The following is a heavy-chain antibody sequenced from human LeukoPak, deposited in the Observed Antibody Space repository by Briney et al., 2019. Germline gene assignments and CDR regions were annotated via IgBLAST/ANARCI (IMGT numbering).Heavy chain of an antibody. V-gene: IGHV1-46*01. J-gene: IGHJ4*02. CDR2: INPSGGST. Sequence: ASVKVSCKASGYTFTSYYMHWVRQAPGQGLEWMGIINPSGGSTSYAQKFQGRVTMTRDMSTSTAYMELSSLRSEDTAVYYCARYYYGSGSYHTFDYWGQGTLVTVSS. CDR1: GYTFTSYY. CDR3: ARYYYGSGSYHTFDY. D-gene: IGHD3-10*01.